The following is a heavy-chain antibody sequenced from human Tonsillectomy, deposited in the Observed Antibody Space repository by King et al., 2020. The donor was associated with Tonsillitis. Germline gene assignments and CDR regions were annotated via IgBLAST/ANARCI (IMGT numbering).Heavy chain of an antibody. CDR3: ARQSGWLRRSWYFDL. CDR1: DGSISNYY. D-gene: IGHD5-12*01. J-gene: IGHJ2*01. CDR2: IHYSGST. Sequence: PLQESGPGLLKPSETLSLNCTVSDGSISNYYWSWVRPPPGEGLEWIGYIHYSGSTNYNPSLMSRVTISVDTSKSKFSLSLSSVTAADTAVYYCARQSGWLRRSWYFDLWGRGTLVTVSS. V-gene: IGHV4-59*08.